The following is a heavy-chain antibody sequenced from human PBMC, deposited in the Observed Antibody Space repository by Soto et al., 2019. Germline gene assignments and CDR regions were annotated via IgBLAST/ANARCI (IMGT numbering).Heavy chain of an antibody. V-gene: IGHV3-11*06. CDR2: ISSSSSYT. CDR1: GFTFSDYY. Sequence: SGGSLRLSCAASGFTFSDYYMSWIRQAPGKGLEWVSYISSSSSYTNYADSVKGRFTISRDNAKNSLYLQMNSLRAEDTAVYYCARTHYCGSGSYRRDFDYWGQGTLVTVSS. D-gene: IGHD3-10*01. CDR3: ARTHYCGSGSYRRDFDY. J-gene: IGHJ4*02.